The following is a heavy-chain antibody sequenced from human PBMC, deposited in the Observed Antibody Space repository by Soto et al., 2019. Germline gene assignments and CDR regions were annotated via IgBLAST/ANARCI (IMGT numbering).Heavy chain of an antibody. Sequence: EVHLEESGEGLVQPGGSLRRSCAASGFTFSNYGMHWVRLPPGKGLEYVSAITSTGDRTYYADSVKGRFTISRDNSKNTLYLQMGSLRAEDMAVYYCARVFHDSGGYYYDYWGQGTLVTVSS. V-gene: IGHV3-64*02. CDR3: ARVFHDSGGYYYDY. D-gene: IGHD3-22*01. CDR2: ITSTGDRT. J-gene: IGHJ4*02. CDR1: GFTFSNYG.